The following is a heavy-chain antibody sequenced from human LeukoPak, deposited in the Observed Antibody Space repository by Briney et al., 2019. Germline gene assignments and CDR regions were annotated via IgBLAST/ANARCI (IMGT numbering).Heavy chain of an antibody. V-gene: IGHV4-34*01. D-gene: IGHD3-9*01. CDR1: GGSITSYY. Sequence: SETLSLTCTVSGGSITSYYWSWIRQPPGKGLEWIGEINHSGSTNYNPSLKSRVTISVDTSKNQFSLKLSSVTAADTAVYYCVGKGYYDILTGHDYWGQGTLVTVSS. J-gene: IGHJ4*02. CDR2: INHSGST. CDR3: VGKGYYDILTGHDY.